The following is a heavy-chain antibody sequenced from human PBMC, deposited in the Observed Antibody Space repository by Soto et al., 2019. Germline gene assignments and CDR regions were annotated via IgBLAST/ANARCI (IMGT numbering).Heavy chain of an antibody. CDR1: GFTFSSYG. J-gene: IGHJ3*02. V-gene: IGHV3-30*18. D-gene: IGHD2-2*01. CDR3: AKLHQLPTNDAFDI. Sequence: PGGSLRLSCAASGFTFSSYGMHWVRQAPGKGLEWVAVISYDGSNKYYADSVKGRFTISRDNSKNTLYLQMNSLRAEDTAVYYCAKLHQLPTNDAFDIWGQGTMVTVSS. CDR2: ISYDGSNK.